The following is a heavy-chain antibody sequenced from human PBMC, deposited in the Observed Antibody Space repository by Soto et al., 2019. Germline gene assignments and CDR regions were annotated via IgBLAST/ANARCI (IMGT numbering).Heavy chain of an antibody. CDR2: INPNSGGT. CDR1: GYTFTGYY. J-gene: IGHJ3*02. D-gene: IGHD3-3*01. Sequence: ASVNVSCKACGYTFTGYYMHWFRQAPGQGLEWMGWINPNSGGTNYAQKFQGWVTMTRDTSISTAYMELSRLRSDDTAVYYCSRDRPRYDPFVIWSQGAMLTVAS. CDR3: SRDRPRYDPFVI. V-gene: IGHV1-2*04.